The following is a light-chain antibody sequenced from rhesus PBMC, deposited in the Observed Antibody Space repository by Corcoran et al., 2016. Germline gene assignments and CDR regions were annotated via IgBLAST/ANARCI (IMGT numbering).Light chain of an antibody. Sequence: EIVMTQSPATLSLSPGERATLSCRASQSVNYNLAWYHQQPGQAPRLLIYDTSNRASGIPDWFSGSWSGTDFTLTISSLEPEDVGVYFCQQESNWPLTFGGGTRVDI. CDR2: DTS. J-gene: IGKJ4*01. CDR1: QSVNYN. CDR3: QQESNWPLT. V-gene: IGKV3-35*01.